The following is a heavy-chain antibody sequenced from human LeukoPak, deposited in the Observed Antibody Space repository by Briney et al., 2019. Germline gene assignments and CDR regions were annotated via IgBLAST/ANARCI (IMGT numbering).Heavy chain of an antibody. D-gene: IGHD5-24*01. CDR1: GFTFSSYW. J-gene: IGHJ4*02. Sequence: GGSLRLSCAASGFTFSSYWMHWVRQAPGKGLVWVSRINTGGSTTDYADSVKGRFTISRDNAKNTLYLQMNSLRAEDTAVYYCSRDLRGRDDYWGQGILVIVSS. V-gene: IGHV3-74*01. CDR2: INTGGSTT. CDR3: SRDLRGRDDY.